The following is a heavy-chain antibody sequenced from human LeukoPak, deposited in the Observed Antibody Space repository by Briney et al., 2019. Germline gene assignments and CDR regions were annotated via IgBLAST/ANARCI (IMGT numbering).Heavy chain of an antibody. Sequence: PSETLSLTCTVSGGSISSYYWSWIRQPPGKGLEWIGYIYYSGSTNYNPSLKSRVTISVDTSKNQFSLKLSSVTAADTAVYYCARNYGGNSVSGFDIWGQGTMVTVSS. CDR3: ARNYGGNSVSGFDI. J-gene: IGHJ3*02. CDR2: IYYSGST. V-gene: IGHV4-59*01. D-gene: IGHD4-23*01. CDR1: GGSISSYY.